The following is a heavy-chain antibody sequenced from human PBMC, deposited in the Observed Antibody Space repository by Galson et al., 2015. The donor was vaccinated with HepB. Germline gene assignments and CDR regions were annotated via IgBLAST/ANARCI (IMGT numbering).Heavy chain of an antibody. CDR3: ARGDEYSKYYFDY. D-gene: IGHD6-6*01. CDR2: ISYDGSNK. J-gene: IGHJ4*02. Sequence: SLRLSCAASGFTFSSYAMHWVRQAPGKGLEWVAVISYDGSNKYYADSVKGRFTISRDNSKNTLYLQMNSLRAEDTAVYYCARGDEYSKYYFDYWGQGTLVTVSS. V-gene: IGHV3-30-3*01. CDR1: GFTFSSYA.